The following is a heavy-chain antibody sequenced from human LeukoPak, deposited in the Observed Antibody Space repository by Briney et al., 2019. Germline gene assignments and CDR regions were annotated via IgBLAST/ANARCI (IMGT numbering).Heavy chain of an antibody. V-gene: IGHV4-30-2*01. J-gene: IGHJ6*03. CDR1: DDSISSGAYY. D-gene: IGHD3-16*01. CDR2: ISHSGST. CDR3: ARDPGLGGDYYYMDV. Sequence: PSQTLSLTCTVSDDSISSGAYYWTWIRQPPGKGLEWIGYISHSGSTYYNPSLKSRVTISVDTSKNQFSLKLSSVTAADTAVYYCARDPGLGGDYYYMDVWGKGTTVTVSS.